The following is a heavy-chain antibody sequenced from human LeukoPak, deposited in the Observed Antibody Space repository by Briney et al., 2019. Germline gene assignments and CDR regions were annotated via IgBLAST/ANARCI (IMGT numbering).Heavy chain of an antibody. CDR2: ISAYNGNT. Sequence: ASVKVSCKVSGYTLTELSMHWVRQAPGQGLEWMGWISAYNGNTNYAQKLQGRVTMTTDTSTSTAYMELRSLRSDDTAVYYCARDTVAAAATQGPPSDYWGQGTLVTVSS. D-gene: IGHD6-13*01. V-gene: IGHV1-18*01. J-gene: IGHJ4*02. CDR3: ARDTVAAAATQGPPSDY. CDR1: GYTLTELS.